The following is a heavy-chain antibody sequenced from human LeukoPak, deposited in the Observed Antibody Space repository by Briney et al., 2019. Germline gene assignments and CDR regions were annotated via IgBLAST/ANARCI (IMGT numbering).Heavy chain of an antibody. V-gene: IGHV3-9*01. CDR1: GFTFDDYA. J-gene: IGHJ4*02. D-gene: IGHD2-2*01. CDR3: AKGYCSSTSCLVDY. Sequence: PGGSLRLSCAASGFTFDDYAMHWVRQAPGKGLEWVSGISWNSGSICYADSVKGRFTISRDNAKNSLYLQMNSLRAEDTALYYCAKGYCSSTSCLVDYWGQGTLVTVSS. CDR2: ISWNSGSI.